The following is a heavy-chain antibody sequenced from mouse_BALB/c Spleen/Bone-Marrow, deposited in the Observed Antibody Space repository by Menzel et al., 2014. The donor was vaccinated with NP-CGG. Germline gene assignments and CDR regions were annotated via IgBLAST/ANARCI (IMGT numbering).Heavy chain of an antibody. CDR3: ARSTGYYWYFDV. CDR1: GYTFTSYW. J-gene: IGHJ1*01. D-gene: IGHD2-2*01. V-gene: IGHV1-69*02. Sequence: VQLQQSGAELVKPGAPVKLSCKASGYTFTSYWMNWVKQRPGRGLEWIGRIDPSDSETHYNQKFKDKATLTVDKSFSTAYIQLSSLTSEDSAVYYCARSTGYYWYFDVWGAETTVTVSS. CDR2: IDPSDSET.